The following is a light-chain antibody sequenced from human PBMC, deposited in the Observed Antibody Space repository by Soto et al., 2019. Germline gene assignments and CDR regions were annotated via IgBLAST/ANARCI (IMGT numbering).Light chain of an antibody. V-gene: IGKV1-9*01. CDR1: QGISSY. CDR3: QQLNSDPPYT. CDR2: AAS. Sequence: IQLTQSPSSLSASVGDRVTITCRASQGISSYLAWYQQKPGKAPKLLIYAASTLHSGVPSRFSGSGSGTDFTLTISSLQPEDCATYYCQQLNSDPPYTFGQGTKLEIK. J-gene: IGKJ2*01.